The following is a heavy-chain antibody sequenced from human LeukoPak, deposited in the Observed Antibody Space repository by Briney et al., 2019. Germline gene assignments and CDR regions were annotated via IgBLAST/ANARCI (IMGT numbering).Heavy chain of an antibody. D-gene: IGHD3-16*02. Sequence: GGSLRLSCAASGFTFSSYGMTWVRQAPGKGLEWVSYISSSSTIYYADSVKGRFTISRDNAKNSLYLQMNSLRAEDTAVYYCARGMGRLRLGELSFLGYWGQGTLVTVSS. CDR2: ISSSSTI. J-gene: IGHJ4*02. CDR1: GFTFSSYG. CDR3: ARGMGRLRLGELSFLGY. V-gene: IGHV3-48*04.